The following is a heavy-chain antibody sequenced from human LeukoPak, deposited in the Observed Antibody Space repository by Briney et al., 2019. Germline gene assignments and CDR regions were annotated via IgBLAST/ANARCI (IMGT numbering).Heavy chain of an antibody. CDR1: GFTFSTYA. J-gene: IGHJ4*02. CDR2: ISGNGVTT. V-gene: IGHV3-23*01. Sequence: PGGSLTLSCAASGFTFSTYAMGWVRQAPGEVLRLVSSISGNGVTTYYADSVKGRFTISRDNSKNTLYLQMNSLRAEDTALYYCAKALYGGNTVWGQGTLVTVSS. D-gene: IGHD4-23*01. CDR3: AKALYGGNTV.